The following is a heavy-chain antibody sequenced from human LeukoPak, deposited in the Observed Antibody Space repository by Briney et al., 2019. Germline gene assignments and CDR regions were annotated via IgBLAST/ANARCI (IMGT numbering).Heavy chain of an antibody. Sequence: ASVKVSCKASGYTFTSYDINWVRQATGQGLEWMGWMNPNSGNTGYAQKFQGRVTMTRNASISTAYMELSSLRSEDTAVYYCARRKAHPRYYYMDVWGKGTTVTISS. J-gene: IGHJ6*03. D-gene: IGHD6-6*01. CDR1: GYTFTSYD. V-gene: IGHV1-8*02. CDR2: MNPNSGNT. CDR3: ARRKAHPRYYYMDV.